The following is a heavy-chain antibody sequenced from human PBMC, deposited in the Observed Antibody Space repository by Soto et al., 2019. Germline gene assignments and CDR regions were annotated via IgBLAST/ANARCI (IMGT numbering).Heavy chain of an antibody. CDR2: INSDGSST. CDR3: ARDRSYSLDV. Sequence: VQLVESGGGLLQPGGSLRLSCAVSGSTFSNDWMHWVRQAPEKGLVWVSHINSDGSSTNYADVVKGRFTIARDIAKNTVYLQMNSLRAEDTAVYYCARDRSYSLDVWGQGTTVTVSS. CDR1: GSTFSNDW. V-gene: IGHV3-74*01. J-gene: IGHJ6*02.